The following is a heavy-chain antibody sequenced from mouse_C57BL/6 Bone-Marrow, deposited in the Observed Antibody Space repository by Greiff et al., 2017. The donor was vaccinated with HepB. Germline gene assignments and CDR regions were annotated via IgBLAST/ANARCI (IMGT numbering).Heavy chain of an antibody. CDR3: TKGRGNYVFLFAY. CDR2: IRNKANNHAT. Sequence: EVQGVESGGGLVQPGGSMKLSCAASGFTFSDAWMDWVRQSPEKGLEWVAEIRNKANNHATYYAESVKGRFTISRDDSKSSVYLQMNSLRAEDTGIYYCTKGRGNYVFLFAYWGQGTLVTVSA. J-gene: IGHJ3*01. D-gene: IGHD2-1*01. CDR1: GFTFSDAW. V-gene: IGHV6-6*01.